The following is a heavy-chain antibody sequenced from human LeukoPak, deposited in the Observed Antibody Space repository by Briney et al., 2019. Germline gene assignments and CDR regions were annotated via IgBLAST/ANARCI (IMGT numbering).Heavy chain of an antibody. Sequence: PSETLSLTCTVSGGSISSYYWSRIRQPPGKGLEWIGYIYYSGSTNYNPSLKSRVTLSVDTSKNQFSLKLSSVTAADTAVFYCARNKKCSSTSSQCGFDYWGQGTLVAVSS. CDR2: IYYSGST. V-gene: IGHV4-59*12. J-gene: IGHJ4*02. CDR1: GGSISSYY. CDR3: ARNKKCSSTSSQCGFDY. D-gene: IGHD2-2*01.